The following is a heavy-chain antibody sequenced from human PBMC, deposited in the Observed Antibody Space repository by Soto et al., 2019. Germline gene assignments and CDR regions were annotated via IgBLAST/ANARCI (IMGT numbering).Heavy chain of an antibody. CDR3: AKEISVYYDILTGSPPADY. CDR1: GFTFSSYG. J-gene: IGHJ4*02. D-gene: IGHD3-9*01. V-gene: IGHV3-30*18. CDR2: ISYDGSNK. Sequence: GGSLRLSCAASGFTFSSYGMHWVRQAPGKGLEWVAVISYDGSNKYYADSVKGRFTISRDNSKNTLYLQMNSLRAEDTAVYYCAKEISVYYDILTGSPPADYWGQGTLVTVS.